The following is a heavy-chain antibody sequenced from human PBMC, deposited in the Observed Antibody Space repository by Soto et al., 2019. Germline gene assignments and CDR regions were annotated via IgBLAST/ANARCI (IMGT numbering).Heavy chain of an antibody. V-gene: IGHV4-59*01. CDR1: GGSISSYY. Sequence: QVQLQESGPGLVKPSETLSLTCTVPGGSISSYYWSWIRQPPGQGLEWIGYIYHSGSTKHNPSLNRRVPIPLDSSRNQFSLKLSFVTAADTAIYYCASIPRGNTFGWFAYWGQGSLVTFSS. CDR2: IYHSGST. J-gene: IGHJ4*02. D-gene: IGHD5-18*01. CDR3: ASIPRGNTFGWFAY.